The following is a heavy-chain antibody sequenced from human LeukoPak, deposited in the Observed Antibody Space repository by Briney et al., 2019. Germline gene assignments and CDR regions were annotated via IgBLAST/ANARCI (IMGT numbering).Heavy chain of an antibody. CDR1: GEPVSSGGYS. J-gene: IGHJ5*02. CDR3: ASSYYGNAGYPT. D-gene: IGHD3-10*01. Sequence: SETLSLTCTVSGEPVSSGGYSWIWIRQHPGKGLEWIGFIYYSGTTYYNPSLKSRLAISLDTSKNQFSVRLTSVAAADTGVYFCASSYYGNAGYPTWGQGTLVAVSS. V-gene: IGHV4-31*03. CDR2: IYYSGTT.